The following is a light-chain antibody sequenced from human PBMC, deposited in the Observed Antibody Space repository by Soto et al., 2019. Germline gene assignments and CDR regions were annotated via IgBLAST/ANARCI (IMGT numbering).Light chain of an antibody. CDR3: KSYAGSNTYV. CDR1: KNDIGVYDF. Sequence: QSALTQPPSASGSPGQSVTISCTGTKNDIGVYDFVSWYQYHPGKAPRLIIYEVAQRPSGVPDRFSGSKSGNTASLTVSGLQAADEADYFCKSYAGSNTYVFGSGTKLTVL. J-gene: IGLJ1*01. V-gene: IGLV2-8*01. CDR2: EVA.